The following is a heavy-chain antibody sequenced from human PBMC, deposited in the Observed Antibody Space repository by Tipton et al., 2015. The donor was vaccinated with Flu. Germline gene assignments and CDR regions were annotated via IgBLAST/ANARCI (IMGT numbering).Heavy chain of an antibody. CDR3: ARDGGVGALANWFDP. Sequence: TLSLTCTVSGGSISSYYWSWIRQPPGKGLEWIGYIYYSGSTNYNPSLKSRVTISVDTSKNQFSLKLSSVTAADTAVYYCARDGGVGALANWFDPWGQGTLVTVSS. V-gene: IGHV4-59*01. J-gene: IGHJ5*02. CDR2: IYYSGST. D-gene: IGHD1-26*01. CDR1: GGSISSYY.